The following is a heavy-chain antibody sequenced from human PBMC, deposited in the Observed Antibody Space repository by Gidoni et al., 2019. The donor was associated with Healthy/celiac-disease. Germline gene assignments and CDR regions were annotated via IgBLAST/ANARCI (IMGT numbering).Heavy chain of an antibody. J-gene: IGHJ4*02. D-gene: IGHD1-26*01. CDR3: ASWSGSYFMGDY. CDR1: GFTFSSYS. V-gene: IGHV3-21*06. Sequence: EVQLVESGGGLVKPGGSLRLSCAASGFTFSSYSRNWVRQAPGKGLEWVSSISSSSSYIYYADSVKGRFTISRDNAKNSLYLQMNSLRAEDTAVYYCASWSGSYFMGDYWGQGTLVTVSS. CDR2: ISSSSSYI.